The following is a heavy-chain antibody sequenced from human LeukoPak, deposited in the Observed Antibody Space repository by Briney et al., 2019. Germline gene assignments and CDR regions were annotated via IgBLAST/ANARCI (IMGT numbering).Heavy chain of an antibody. CDR1: GYTFTGYY. V-gene: IGHV1-2*02. J-gene: IGHJ3*02. Sequence: ASVKVSCKASGYTFTGYYMHWVRQAPGQGLAWMGWINPNSGGTNYAQKFQGRVTMTRDTSISTAYMELSRLRSDDTAVYYCAREGVGAIDAFDIWGQGTMVTVSS. CDR2: INPNSGGT. CDR3: AREGVGAIDAFDI. D-gene: IGHD1-26*01.